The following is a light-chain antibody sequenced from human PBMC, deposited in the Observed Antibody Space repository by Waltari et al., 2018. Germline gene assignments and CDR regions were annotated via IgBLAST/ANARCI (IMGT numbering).Light chain of an antibody. J-gene: IGKJ4*01. Sequence: DIQMTQSPSTLSASVGDRVTITCRASQSSSWLAWYQQKPGKAPKLLIYKASSLESGVPSRFSGSGSGTEFTLTISSLQPDDFATYYCQQYNIYPLTFGGGTKVEIK. CDR3: QQYNIYPLT. CDR2: KAS. CDR1: QSSSW. V-gene: IGKV1-5*03.